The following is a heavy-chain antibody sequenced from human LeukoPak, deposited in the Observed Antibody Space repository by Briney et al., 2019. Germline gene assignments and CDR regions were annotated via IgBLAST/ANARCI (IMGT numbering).Heavy chain of an antibody. J-gene: IGHJ5*02. Sequence: GGSLRLSCEASGFAFSSCAMTWLRQAPGEGLEWVSTTSSGGGSTFYADSVKGRFTIFRDNSKNTLYLQMNSLRAEDTAVYYCAKVYDRVAVAVGFIDPWGQGTLVTVSS. CDR2: TSSGGGST. CDR1: GFAFSSCA. V-gene: IGHV3-23*01. CDR3: AKVYDRVAVAVGFIDP. D-gene: IGHD6-19*01.